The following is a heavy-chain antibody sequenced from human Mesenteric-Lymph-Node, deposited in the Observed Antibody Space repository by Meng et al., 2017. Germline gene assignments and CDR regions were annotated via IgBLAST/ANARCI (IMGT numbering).Heavy chain of an antibody. CDR1: GFSLSTSGMC. CDR3: AHSLHSSSWDDAFDI. CDR2: IDWDDDK. V-gene: IGHV2-70*12. Sequence: SGPTLVKPTQTLTLTCTFSGFSLSTSGMCVSWIRQPPGKALEWLALIDWDDDKYYSTSLMTRLTISKDTSKNQVVLTMTNMDPVDTATYYCAHSLHSSSWDDAFDIWGQGTMVTVSS. J-gene: IGHJ3*02. D-gene: IGHD6-13*01.